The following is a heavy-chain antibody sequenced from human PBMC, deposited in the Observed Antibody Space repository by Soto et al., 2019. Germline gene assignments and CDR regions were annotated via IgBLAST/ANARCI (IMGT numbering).Heavy chain of an antibody. Sequence: QITLNESGPTVVRPTETLTLTCRFSGFSLTTSGVGVCWLRQSPGQAPEWLPPIYWADDQRYSASLKSRLTLTEHTSKNQLVLTVADLDPTDTATYYCAHRVPRRGFGFATTTANSFDVWGQGTPVAVAA. J-gene: IGHJ1*01. V-gene: IGHV2-5*02. D-gene: IGHD3-3*01. CDR1: GFSLTTSGVG. CDR3: AHRVPRRGFGFATTTANSFDV. CDR2: IYWADDQ.